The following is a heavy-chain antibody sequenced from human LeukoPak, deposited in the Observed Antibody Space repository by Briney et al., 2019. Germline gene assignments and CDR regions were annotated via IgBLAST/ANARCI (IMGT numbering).Heavy chain of an antibody. CDR1: GFTFSSYG. J-gene: IGHJ6*03. V-gene: IGHV3-33*06. Sequence: PGGSLRLSCAASGFTFSSYGMHWVRQAPGKGLEWVAVIWYDGSNKYYADSVKGRFTISRDNSENTLYLQMNSLRAEDTAVYYCAKSLPCGGDCRSHYYYYYMDVWGKGTTVTVSS. CDR2: IWYDGSNK. CDR3: AKSLPCGGDCRSHYYYYYMDV. D-gene: IGHD2-21*02.